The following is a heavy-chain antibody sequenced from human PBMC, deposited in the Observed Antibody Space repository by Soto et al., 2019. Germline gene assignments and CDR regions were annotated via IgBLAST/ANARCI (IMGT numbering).Heavy chain of an antibody. Sequence: GGSLRLACAGSGFTLSEHYIDWVRQAPVKGLEWVGRSRDKPQGYSTAYAASVKGRFTTSRDESKNSAYLQMNSLKTEDTAVYYCVRATYFSDSSGYTRCLDYWGQGTLVTVSS. V-gene: IGHV3-72*01. CDR2: SRDKPQGYST. CDR1: GFTLSEHY. CDR3: VRATYFSDSSGYTRCLDY. J-gene: IGHJ4*02. D-gene: IGHD3-22*01.